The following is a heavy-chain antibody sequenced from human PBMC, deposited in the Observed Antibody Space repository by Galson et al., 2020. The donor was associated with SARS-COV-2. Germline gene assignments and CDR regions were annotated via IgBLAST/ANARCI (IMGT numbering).Heavy chain of an antibody. CDR2: IRSSSSYI. Sequence: GESLKISCAASGFTFSSYRMNWVRQAPGKGLEWVSSIRSSSSYIYYADSVKGRFTISRDNAKNSLYLQMNSLRAEDTAVYYCASQRSDSRRYDYGMEVWGQGTTVTVS. J-gene: IGHJ6*02. CDR3: ASQRSDSRRYDYGMEV. D-gene: IGHD2-21*02. V-gene: IGHV3-21*01. CDR1: GFTFSSYR.